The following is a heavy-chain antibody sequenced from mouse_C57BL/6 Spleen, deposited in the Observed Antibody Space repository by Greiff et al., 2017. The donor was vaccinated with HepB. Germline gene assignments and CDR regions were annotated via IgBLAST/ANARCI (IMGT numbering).Heavy chain of an antibody. CDR2: IYPSDSET. Sequence: QVQLKQPGAELVRPGSSVKLSCKASGYTFTSYWMDWVKQRPGQGLEWIGNIYPSDSETHYNPKFKEKATLTVDKSSSTAYMQLSSLTSEDSAVYYCARWVFTTVVVTDYWGQGTTLTVSS. CDR1: GYTFTSYW. D-gene: IGHD1-1*01. J-gene: IGHJ2*01. CDR3: ARWVFTTVVVTDY. V-gene: IGHV1-61*01.